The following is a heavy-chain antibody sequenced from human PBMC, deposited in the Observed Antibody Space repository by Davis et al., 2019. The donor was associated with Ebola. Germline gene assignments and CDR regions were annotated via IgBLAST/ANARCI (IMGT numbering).Heavy chain of an antibody. V-gene: IGHV3-23*01. Sequence: GGSLRLSCAASGFTFSSYAMSWVRQAPGKGLEWVSAITGSGGSTYYADSVKGRLTISRDNFKNTLYLQMSSLRAEDTAVYYCAKDLRSSSSDYFHYGMDVRGQGTTVAVSS. CDR3: AKDLRSSSSDYFHYGMDV. CDR1: GFTFSSYA. J-gene: IGHJ6*02. D-gene: IGHD6-6*01. CDR2: ITGSGGST.